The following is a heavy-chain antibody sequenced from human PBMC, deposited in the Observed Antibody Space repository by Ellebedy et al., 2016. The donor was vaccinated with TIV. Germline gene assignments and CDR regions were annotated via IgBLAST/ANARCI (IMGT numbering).Heavy chain of an antibody. D-gene: IGHD3/OR15-3a*01. J-gene: IGHJ4*02. CDR2: ISANGETT. Sequence: GESLKISCAASGFTFSTSPMNWVRQAPGQGLEWVSIISANGETTYYADSVKGRFTISSDNSKNTLFLQMSSLRAEDTAVYFCARRSTDFAFDSWGQGTLVTVSS. CDR1: GFTFSTSP. V-gene: IGHV3-23*01. CDR3: ARRSTDFAFDS.